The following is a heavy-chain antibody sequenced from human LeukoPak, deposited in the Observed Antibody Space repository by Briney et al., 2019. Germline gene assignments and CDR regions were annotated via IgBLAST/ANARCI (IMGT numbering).Heavy chain of an antibody. Sequence: SVKVSCKAFGYTFTHYHINWVRQASGHGLEWITGINPNTGDKGYARKFQDRVTITTDTSISTAYMELSSLSSEDTAVYFCARTTAMAASGYDYWGQGTLVTVSS. D-gene: IGHD2-21*02. CDR2: INPNTGDK. J-gene: IGHJ4*02. V-gene: IGHV1-8*03. CDR1: GYTFTHYH. CDR3: ARTTAMAASGYDY.